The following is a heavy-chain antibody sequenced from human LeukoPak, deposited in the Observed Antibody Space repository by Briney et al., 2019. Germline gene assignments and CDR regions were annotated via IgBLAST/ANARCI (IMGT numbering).Heavy chain of an antibody. V-gene: IGHV3-9*01. Sequence: GGSLRLSCAASGFTFSSYWMSWVRQAPGKGLEWVSSISWNSGSIGYADSVKGRFTISRDNAKNSLYLQTNSLRAEDTALYYCAKDHYYDSSGLSDSWGQGTLVTVSS. J-gene: IGHJ4*02. CDR3: AKDHYYDSSGLSDS. CDR2: ISWNSGSI. CDR1: GFTFSSYW. D-gene: IGHD3-22*01.